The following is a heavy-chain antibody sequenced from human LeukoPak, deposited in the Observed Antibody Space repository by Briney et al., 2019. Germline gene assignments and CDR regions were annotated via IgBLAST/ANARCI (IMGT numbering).Heavy chain of an antibody. CDR1: VFTFSSYE. D-gene: IGHD3-22*01. CDR2: ISSSGSTI. CDR3: ARATSLITMIVVVTHAFDI. V-gene: IGHV3-48*03. Sequence: GGALRLSCAASVFTFSSYEMNWVRQAPGKGLEWVSYISSSGSTIYYADSVKGRFTISRDNAENSLYLQMNSLRAEDTAVYYRARATSLITMIVVVTHAFDIWGQGTMVTVSS. J-gene: IGHJ3*02.